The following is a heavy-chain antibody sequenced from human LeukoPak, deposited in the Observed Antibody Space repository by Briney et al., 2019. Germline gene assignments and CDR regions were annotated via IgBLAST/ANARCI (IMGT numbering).Heavy chain of an antibody. D-gene: IGHD1-26*01. CDR2: ISYSGRT. CDR3: ARSGWEPTVDY. CDR1: GGSISSSNW. Sequence: SETLSLTCAVSGGSISSSNWWSWVRQPPGKGLEWIGYISYSGRTDYSPSLKSRVTISVDRSKNQFSLKLSSVTAADTAVYYCARSGWEPTVDYWGQGTLVTVSS. V-gene: IGHV4-4*02. J-gene: IGHJ4*02.